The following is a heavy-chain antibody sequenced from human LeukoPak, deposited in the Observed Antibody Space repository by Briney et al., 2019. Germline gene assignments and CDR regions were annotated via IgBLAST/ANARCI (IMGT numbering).Heavy chain of an antibody. CDR3: AGMRITTPTVRTLDY. Sequence: PSETLSPTCTVSGGSMSTYYWTWIRQPPGKGLEWIGFIYYTGGTNYNPSLKSRVTISVDTSKNQFSLKLSSVTAADTAVYYCAGMRITTPTVRTLDYWGQGTLVTVSS. V-gene: IGHV4-59*01. CDR2: IYYTGGT. J-gene: IGHJ4*02. CDR1: GGSMSTYY. D-gene: IGHD1-14*01.